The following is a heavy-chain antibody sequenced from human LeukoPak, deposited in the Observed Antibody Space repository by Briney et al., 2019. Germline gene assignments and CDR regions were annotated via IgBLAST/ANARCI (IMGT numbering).Heavy chain of an antibody. D-gene: IGHD6-13*01. J-gene: IGHJ4*02. CDR1: GYTFTSYG. Sequence: ASVKVSCKASGYTFTSYGISWVRQAPGQGLEWMGWISAYNGNTNYAQKLQGRVTMTTDTSTSTAYMELRSLRSDGTAVYYCARDNRAIAAAGGGDYWGQGTLVTVSS. V-gene: IGHV1-18*01. CDR3: ARDNRAIAAAGGGDY. CDR2: ISAYNGNT.